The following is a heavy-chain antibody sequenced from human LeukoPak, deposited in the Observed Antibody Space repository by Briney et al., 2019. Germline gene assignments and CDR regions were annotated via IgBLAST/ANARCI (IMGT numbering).Heavy chain of an antibody. D-gene: IGHD5-18*01. Sequence: SVKVSCKASGGTFSSYAKSWVRQAPGQGLEWMGGIIPIFGTANYAQKFQGRVTITADESTSTAYMELSSLRSEDTAVYYCARDPGYSYGEEFDYWGQGTLVTVSS. CDR1: GGTFSSYA. J-gene: IGHJ4*02. V-gene: IGHV1-69*13. CDR2: IIPIFGTA. CDR3: ARDPGYSYGEEFDY.